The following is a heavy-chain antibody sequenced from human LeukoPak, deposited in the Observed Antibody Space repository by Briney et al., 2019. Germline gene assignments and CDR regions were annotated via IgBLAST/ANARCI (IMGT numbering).Heavy chain of an antibody. D-gene: IGHD3-3*02. CDR1: GGSIDTTIYF. Sequence: SSETLSLTCSVSGGSIDTTIYFWGWIRQPPGKGLEWIGNIYYNGDTYYNPSLESRVTLSMDTSKNRFSLRLSSETAADTAVYYCARTLSARDWFDPWGQGTLVTASS. CDR2: IYYNGDT. CDR3: ARTLSARDWFDP. V-gene: IGHV4-39*02. J-gene: IGHJ5*02.